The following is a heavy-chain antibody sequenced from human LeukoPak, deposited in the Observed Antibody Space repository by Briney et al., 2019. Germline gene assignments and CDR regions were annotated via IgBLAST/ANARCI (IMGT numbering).Heavy chain of an antibody. CDR1: GYTFTSYD. V-gene: IGHV1-8*01. Sequence: GASVKVSCKASGYTFTSYDINWVRQATGQGLEWMGWMNPNSGHTGYAQKFQGRVTMTRNTSISTAYMELSSLRSEDTAVYYCARVRPEGAPYYDFWSGYYHQYYFDYWGQGTLVTVSS. CDR3: ARVRPEGAPYYDFWSGYYHQYYFDY. J-gene: IGHJ4*02. D-gene: IGHD3-3*01. CDR2: MNPNSGHT.